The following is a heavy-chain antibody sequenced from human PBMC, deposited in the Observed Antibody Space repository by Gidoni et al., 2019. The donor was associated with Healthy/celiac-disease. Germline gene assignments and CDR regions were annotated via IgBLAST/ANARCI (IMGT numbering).Heavy chain of an antibody. CDR2: IYTSGST. J-gene: IGHJ4*02. CDR1: GGSIRSGSYY. Sequence: QVQLQESGPGLVKSSQTLSPTFPVPGGSIRSGSYYWSWIRQPAGKGLEWIGRIYTSGSTNYNPSLKSRVTISVDTSKNQFSLKLSSVTAADTAVYYCARGRAAAGMILLMYWGQGTLVTVSS. CDR3: ARGRAAAGMILLMY. D-gene: IGHD6-13*01. V-gene: IGHV4-61*02.